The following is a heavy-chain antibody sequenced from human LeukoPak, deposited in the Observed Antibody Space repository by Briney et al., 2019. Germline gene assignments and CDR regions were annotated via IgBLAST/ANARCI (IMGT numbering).Heavy chain of an antibody. D-gene: IGHD3-9*01. CDR1: GGSISSYY. V-gene: IGHV4-4*07. CDR3: ARDWESLTGYFSVNWFDP. CDR2: MYTSGST. Sequence: SEPLSLTCTVSGGSISSYYWRWIRQPAGKGLEWIGCMYTSGSTNYNPSLKSRVTMSVDTSKNQFSLELSSVTAADTAVYYCARDWESLTGYFSVNWFDPWGQGTLVTVSS. J-gene: IGHJ5*02.